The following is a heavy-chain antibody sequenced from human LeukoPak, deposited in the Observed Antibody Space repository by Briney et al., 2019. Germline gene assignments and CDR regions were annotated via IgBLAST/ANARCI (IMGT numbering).Heavy chain of an antibody. J-gene: IGHJ6*02. CDR1: GFTFSSYA. D-gene: IGHD4-11*01. V-gene: IGHV3-23*01. Sequence: GGSLRLSCAASGFTFSSYAMSWVRQAPGKGLEWVSAIRGSGGSTYYADSVKGGFTISSDNSKNTLYLQMNSLRAEDTAVYYCAKTVTTFFYYYGMDVWGQGTTVTVSS. CDR2: IRGSGGST. CDR3: AKTVTTFFYYYGMDV.